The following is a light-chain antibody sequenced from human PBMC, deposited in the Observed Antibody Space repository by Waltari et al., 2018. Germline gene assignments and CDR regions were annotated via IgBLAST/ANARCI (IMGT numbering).Light chain of an antibody. CDR1: ESISTY. CDR2: GAS. V-gene: IGKV1-9*01. Sequence: IQLTQSPSSLSASVGDKVTITCRASESISTYLAWYQQQPGKAPKLLIHGASTLQSGVPSRFSGSGSGTDFTLTISSLQPGDFATYYCQQLDKYPLTFGGGTKVEIK. J-gene: IGKJ4*01. CDR3: QQLDKYPLT.